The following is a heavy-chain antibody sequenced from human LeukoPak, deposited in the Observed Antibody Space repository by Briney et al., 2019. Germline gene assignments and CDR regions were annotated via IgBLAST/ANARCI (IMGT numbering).Heavy chain of an antibody. V-gene: IGHV3-53*01. Sequence: GGSLRLSCAASGFTVSSNYMSWVRQAPGKGLEWVSLIYSGGSTYYADSVKGRFTISRDNSKNTLYLQMNSLRAEDTAVYYCARRSYYDSSGYYREGAFDIWGQGTMVTVSS. D-gene: IGHD3-22*01. CDR1: GFTVSSNY. CDR2: IYSGGST. J-gene: IGHJ3*02. CDR3: ARRSYYDSSGYYREGAFDI.